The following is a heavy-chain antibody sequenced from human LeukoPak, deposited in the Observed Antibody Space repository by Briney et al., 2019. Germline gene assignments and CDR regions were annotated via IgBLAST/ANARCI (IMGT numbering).Heavy chain of an antibody. Sequence: ASVKVSCKASGYTFTSYGISWVRQAPGQGLEWMGWINTNTGNPTYAQGFTGRFVFSLDTSVSTAYLQISSLKAEDTAVYYCASEPPYIAAAGDYWGQGTLVTVSS. CDR2: INTNTGNP. CDR3: ASEPPYIAAAGDY. J-gene: IGHJ4*02. D-gene: IGHD6-13*01. CDR1: GYTFTSYG. V-gene: IGHV7-4-1*02.